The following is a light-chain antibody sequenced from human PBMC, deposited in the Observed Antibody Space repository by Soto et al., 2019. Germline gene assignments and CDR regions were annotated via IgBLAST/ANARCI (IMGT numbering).Light chain of an antibody. Sequence: EIVLAQSPATLSLSPGERATLSCRASQSVNSYLAWYQQKPGQAPRLLIYDASNRATDIPARFSGSGSGTDFTLTISSLEPADFAVYYCLQGSSWPWTFGQGTKVEIK. V-gene: IGKV3-11*01. CDR1: QSVNSY. CDR3: LQGSSWPWT. CDR2: DAS. J-gene: IGKJ1*01.